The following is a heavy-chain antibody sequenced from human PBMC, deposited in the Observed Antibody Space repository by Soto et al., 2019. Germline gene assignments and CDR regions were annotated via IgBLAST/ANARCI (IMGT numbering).Heavy chain of an antibody. Sequence: ASVKVSCKASGYTFTSYGISWVRQAPGQGLEWMGWISAYNGNTNYAQKLQGRVTMTTDTSTSTAYMELRSLRSDDTAVYYCARRSIAARPPYYYYGMDLWGQGTTVTVSS. J-gene: IGHJ6*02. CDR2: ISAYNGNT. V-gene: IGHV1-18*04. CDR3: ARRSIAARPPYYYYGMDL. CDR1: GYTFTSYG. D-gene: IGHD6-6*01.